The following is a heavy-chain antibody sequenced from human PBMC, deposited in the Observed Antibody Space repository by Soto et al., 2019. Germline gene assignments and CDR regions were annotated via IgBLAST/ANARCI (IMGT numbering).Heavy chain of an antibody. J-gene: IGHJ4*02. D-gene: IGHD5-12*01. Sequence: PSETLSLTCAVYGGSFSGYYWSWIRQPPGKGLEWIGYIYYSGSTYYNSSLRSRVTISADTSKNQFSLKLTAVTAADTAVYYCARSGYEFDNWGQGTLVTVSS. CDR1: GGSFSGYY. CDR2: IYYSGST. CDR3: ARSGYEFDN. V-gene: IGHV4-34*09.